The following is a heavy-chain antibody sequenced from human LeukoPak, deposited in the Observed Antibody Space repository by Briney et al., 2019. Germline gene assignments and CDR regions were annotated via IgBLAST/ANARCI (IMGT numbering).Heavy chain of an antibody. V-gene: IGHV1-2*02. D-gene: IGHD6-13*01. Sequence: ASVKVSCKASGYTFTGYYMHWVRQAPGQGLGWMGWINPNSGGTNYAQKFQGRVTMTRDTSISTAYMELSSLTSEDTAVYYCARGVAAGVDFWGQGTLVTVSS. J-gene: IGHJ4*02. CDR3: ARGVAAGVDF. CDR1: GYTFTGYY. CDR2: INPNSGGT.